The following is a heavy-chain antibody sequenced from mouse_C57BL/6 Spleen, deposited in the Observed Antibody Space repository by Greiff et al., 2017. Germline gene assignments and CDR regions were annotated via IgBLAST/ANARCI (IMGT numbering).Heavy chain of an antibody. CDR3: ARSGTVVATRAWFAY. D-gene: IGHD1-1*01. Sequence: EVQLVESGGGLVKPGGSLKLSCAASGFTFSDYGMHWVRQAPEKGLEWVAYISSGSSTIYYADTVKGRFTISRDNAKNTLFLQMTSLRSEDTAMYYCARSGTVVATRAWFAYWGQGTLVTVSA. J-gene: IGHJ3*01. CDR2: ISSGSSTI. CDR1: GFTFSDYG. V-gene: IGHV5-17*01.